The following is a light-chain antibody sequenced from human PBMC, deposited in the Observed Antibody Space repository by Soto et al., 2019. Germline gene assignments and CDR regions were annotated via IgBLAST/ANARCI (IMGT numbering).Light chain of an antibody. CDR2: DVS. Sequence: QSALTQPASVSGSPGQSITISCTGTSSDVGGYNYVSWYQQHSGKAPKLMIYDVSNRPSGVSNRFSGSKSGNTASLTISGLQAEDEADYYCSSYTSSSTPVVFGGGTKLTVL. V-gene: IGLV2-14*01. CDR1: SSDVGGYNY. J-gene: IGLJ2*01. CDR3: SSYTSSSTPVV.